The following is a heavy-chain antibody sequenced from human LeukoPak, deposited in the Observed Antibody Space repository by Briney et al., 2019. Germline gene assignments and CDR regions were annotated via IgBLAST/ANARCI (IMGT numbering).Heavy chain of an antibody. CDR1: GYGFTSYW. CDR3: ASLSSSPFGGRKAFDI. CDR2: IDPSDSYT. V-gene: IGHV5-10-1*01. D-gene: IGHD6-6*01. Sequence: GESLKISCKGSGYGFTSYWISWVRQMPGKGLEWMGRIDPSDSYTNYSPSFQGHVTISADKSISTAYLQWSSLKASDTAMYYCASLSSSPFGGRKAFDIWGQGTMVTVSS. J-gene: IGHJ3*02.